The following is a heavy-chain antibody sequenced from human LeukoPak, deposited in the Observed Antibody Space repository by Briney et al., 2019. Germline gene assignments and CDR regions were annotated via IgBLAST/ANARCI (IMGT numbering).Heavy chain of an antibody. CDR1: GGSFSGYY. CDR2: INHSGST. J-gene: IGHJ4*02. CDR3: AKESCSGGSCYIFDC. V-gene: IGHV4-34*01. Sequence: SETLSLTCGVYGGSFSGYYWSWIRQPPGKGLEWIGEINHSGSTNYNPSLKSRVTVSVDTSKNQFSLKLSSVTAADTAVYYCAKESCSGGSCYIFDCWGQGTLVTVSS. D-gene: IGHD2-15*01.